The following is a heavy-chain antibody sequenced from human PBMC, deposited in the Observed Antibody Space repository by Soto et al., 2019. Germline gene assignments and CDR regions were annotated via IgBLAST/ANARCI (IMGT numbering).Heavy chain of an antibody. CDR2: ISSSSTYI. CDR1: GFTFSTYS. J-gene: IGHJ4*02. CDR3: ASFRSALDY. Sequence: MRLFVAASGFTFSTYSMNWVRQDPGKGLEWVSSISSSSTYIYYADSVKGRFTISRDNAKNSLYLQMNSLRAEDRAVYYCASFRSALDYWGQGTLVTAS. V-gene: IGHV3-21*01.